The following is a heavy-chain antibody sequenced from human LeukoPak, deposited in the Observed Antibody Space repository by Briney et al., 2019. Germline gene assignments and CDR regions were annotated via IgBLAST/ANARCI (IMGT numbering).Heavy chain of an antibody. Sequence: SVKVSCKASGGTFSSYAISWVRQAPGQGLEWMGGIIPIFGTANYAQKFQGRVTITTDESTSTAYMELSSLRSEDTAVYYCARWYDKMYYFDYWGQGTLVTVSS. CDR2: IIPIFGTA. CDR1: GGTFSSYA. V-gene: IGHV1-69*05. CDR3: ARWYDKMYYFDY. D-gene: IGHD3-9*01. J-gene: IGHJ4*02.